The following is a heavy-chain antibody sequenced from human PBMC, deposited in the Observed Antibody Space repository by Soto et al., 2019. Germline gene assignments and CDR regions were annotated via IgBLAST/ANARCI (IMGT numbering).Heavy chain of an antibody. D-gene: IGHD2-2*01. CDR2: IVVGSGNT. CDR3: AAVSRTTRDFDY. J-gene: IGHJ4*02. Sequence: SVKVSCKASGFTFTSSAVQWVRQARGQRLEWIGWIVVGSGNTNYAQKFQERVTITRDMSTSTAYMELSSLRSEDTAVYYCAAVSRTTRDFDYWGQGTLVTVSS. V-gene: IGHV1-58*01. CDR1: GFTFTSSA.